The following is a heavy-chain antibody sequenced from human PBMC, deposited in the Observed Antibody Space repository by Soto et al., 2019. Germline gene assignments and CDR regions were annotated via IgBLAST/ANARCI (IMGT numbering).Heavy chain of an antibody. CDR1: GHIFSNYW. D-gene: IGHD3-22*01. Sequence: GESLKISCKGSGHIFSNYWIAWVRQMPGKGLEWMGIIYPGDSDTRYSPSFQGQVTTTVDKSINTAMYYCARQRLWGTSGYYYFENWGQGTLVTVSS. J-gene: IGHJ4*02. CDR3: FEN. CDR2: IYPGDSDT. V-gene: IGHV5-51*01.